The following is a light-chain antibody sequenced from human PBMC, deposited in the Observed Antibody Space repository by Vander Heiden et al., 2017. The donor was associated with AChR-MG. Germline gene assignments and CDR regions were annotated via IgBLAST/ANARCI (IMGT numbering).Light chain of an antibody. Sequence: QSVLTQPPSASGTPGQRVTISCSGSSSNIGSNTVNWYQPLPGTAPKLLIYSNNQRPSGVPDRFSGSKSGTSASLAISGLQSEDEADYYCAAWDDSLKKVFGGGTKLTVL. CDR3: AAWDDSLKKV. CDR1: SSNIGSNT. V-gene: IGLV1-44*01. J-gene: IGLJ3*02. CDR2: SNN.